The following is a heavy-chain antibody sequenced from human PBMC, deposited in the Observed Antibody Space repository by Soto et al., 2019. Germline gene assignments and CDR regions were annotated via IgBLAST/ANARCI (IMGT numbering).Heavy chain of an antibody. D-gene: IGHD3-16*02. CDR2: IYYSGST. Sequence: PSDTLSLTCTVSGGSISSGDYYWSWIRQPPGKGLEWIGYIYYSGSTYYNPSLKSRVTISVDTSKNQFSLKLSSVTAADTAVYYCARGNYDYVWGSYRYVPTYFFDYWGPGTLVTVSS. J-gene: IGHJ4*02. V-gene: IGHV4-30-4*02. CDR3: ARGNYDYVWGSYRYVPTYFFDY. CDR1: GGSISSGDYY.